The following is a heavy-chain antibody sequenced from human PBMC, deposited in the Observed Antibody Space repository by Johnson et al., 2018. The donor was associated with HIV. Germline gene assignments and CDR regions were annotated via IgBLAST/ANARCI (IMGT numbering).Heavy chain of an antibody. D-gene: IGHD2-2*01. J-gene: IGHJ3*02. CDR3: ARTSSRAFDI. CDR1: GFTVSSNY. Sequence: QVHLVESGGGLVQPGRSLRLSCAASGFTVSSNYMSWVRQAPGKGLEWVAFISYDGSNKYYADSVKGRFTISRDNSKNTLYLQMNSLRAEDTAVYYCARTSSRAFDIWGQGTMVTVSS. V-gene: IGHV3-30-3*01. CDR2: ISYDGSNK.